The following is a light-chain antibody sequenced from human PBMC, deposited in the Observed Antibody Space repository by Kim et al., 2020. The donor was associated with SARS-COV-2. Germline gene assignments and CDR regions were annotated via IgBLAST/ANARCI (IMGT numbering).Light chain of an antibody. J-gene: IGLJ1*01. Sequence: VTISCTGSSSNIGAGYDVHWYQQLPGTAPKLLIYGNSNRPSGVPDRFSGSKSGTSASLAITGLQAEDEADYYCQSYDSSLSGSGVFGTVTKVTVL. CDR2: GNS. CDR1: SSNIGAGYD. CDR3: QSYDSSLSGSGV. V-gene: IGLV1-40*01.